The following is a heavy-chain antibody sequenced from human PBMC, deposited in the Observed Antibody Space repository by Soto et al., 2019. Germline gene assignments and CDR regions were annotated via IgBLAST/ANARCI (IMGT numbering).Heavy chain of an antibody. V-gene: IGHV5-51*01. CDR2: IYPGDSDT. D-gene: IGHD5-12*01. CDR3: ARPRKPRMATNAFDI. CDR1: GYSFTSYW. Sequence: GESLKISCKGSGYSFTSYWIGWVRQMPGKGLEWMGIIYPGDSDTRYSPSFQGQVTISADKSISTAYLQWSSLKASDTAMYYCARPRKPRMATNAFDIWGQGTMVTVS. J-gene: IGHJ3*02.